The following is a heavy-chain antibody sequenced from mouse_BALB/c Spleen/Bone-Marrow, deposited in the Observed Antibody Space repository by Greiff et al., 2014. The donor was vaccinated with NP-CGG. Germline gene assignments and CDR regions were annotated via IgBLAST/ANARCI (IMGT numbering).Heavy chain of an antibody. CDR3: ASGPWYFDV. Sequence: QVQLKESGAELVRPGVSVKLSCKASGHTFTSYWVHWVKQRPEQGLERIGEINPSNGSTNYNEEFKTKATLTVDKSSSTAYMQLSSLTPEDSAVYYCASGPWYFDVWGAGTTVTVSS. D-gene: IGHD3-1*01. J-gene: IGHJ1*01. CDR1: GHTFTSYW. V-gene: IGHV1S81*02. CDR2: INPSNGST.